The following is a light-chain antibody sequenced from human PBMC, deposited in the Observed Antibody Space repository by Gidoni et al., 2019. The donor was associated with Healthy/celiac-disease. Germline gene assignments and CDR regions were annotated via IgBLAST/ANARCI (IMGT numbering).Light chain of an antibody. CDR1: SSNIGAGYD. J-gene: IGLJ3*02. V-gene: IGLV1-40*01. CDR3: QSYDSSLSGWEV. CDR2: GNS. Sequence: QSVLTQPPSVSRAPGQRVTISCTGSSSNIGAGYDVHWYQQLPGTAPKLLIYGNSNRPSGVPDRFSGSKSGTSASLAITGLQAEDEADYYCQSYDSSLSGWEVFGGGTKLTGL.